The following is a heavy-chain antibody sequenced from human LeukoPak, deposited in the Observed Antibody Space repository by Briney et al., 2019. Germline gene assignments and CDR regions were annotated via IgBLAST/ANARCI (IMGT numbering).Heavy chain of an antibody. CDR2: ISSSSSYI. D-gene: IGHD6-13*01. V-gene: IGHV3-21*01. J-gene: IGHJ5*02. Sequence: GGALRLSCAASLCTFSSCIMNCVRQAPGKGREWVSSISSSSSYIYYADSVKGRFTTSRDNAKNSLYLQMNRLRAEDTAVYYCARALAADNWFDPWGQGTLVTVSS. CDR1: LCTFSSCI. CDR3: ARALAADNWFDP.